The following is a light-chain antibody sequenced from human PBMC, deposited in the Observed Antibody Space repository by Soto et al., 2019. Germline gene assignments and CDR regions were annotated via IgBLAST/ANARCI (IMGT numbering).Light chain of an antibody. V-gene: IGKV3-15*01. Sequence: EIVMTQSPATLSVSTGERATLSCRASQSVGNDLAWYQHKPGQAPRLLTHGASNRATGIPARFSGAGSGTEFTLTISSLQSEDFGVYYCQQYNKWPQTFGQGTRLEIK. CDR2: GAS. J-gene: IGKJ5*01. CDR3: QQYNKWPQT. CDR1: QSVGND.